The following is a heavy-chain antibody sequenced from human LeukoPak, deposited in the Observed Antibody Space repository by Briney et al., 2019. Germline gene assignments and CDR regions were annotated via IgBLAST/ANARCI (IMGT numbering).Heavy chain of an antibody. CDR2: VYYSGST. D-gene: IGHD3-10*01. CDR1: GGSISSGGYY. CDR3: ARSQSYGSASYPVGY. J-gene: IGHJ4*02. V-gene: IGHV4-31*03. Sequence: PSETLSLTCSVSGGSISSGGYYWSWIRQHPGKGLEWIGYVYYSGSTYYNPPLKSRVTISVDTSKNQFSLKLSSVTAADTAVYYCARSQSYGSASYPVGYWGQGTLVTVSS.